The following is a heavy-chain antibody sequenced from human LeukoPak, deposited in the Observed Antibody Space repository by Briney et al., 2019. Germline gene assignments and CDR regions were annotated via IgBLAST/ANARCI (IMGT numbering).Heavy chain of an antibody. D-gene: IGHD5-18*01. CDR3: ARDAVDTANAV. J-gene: IGHJ6*02. CDR1: GFTFTTYW. V-gene: IGHV3-74*01. CDR2: INSDGSIT. Sequence: GGSLRLSCEASGFTFTTYWMHWVRQAPGKGLVWVSHINSDGSITSYADSVKGRFTISRDNAKNTLYLQMNSLRAEDTAVYYCARDAVDTANAVWGQGTTVTVSS.